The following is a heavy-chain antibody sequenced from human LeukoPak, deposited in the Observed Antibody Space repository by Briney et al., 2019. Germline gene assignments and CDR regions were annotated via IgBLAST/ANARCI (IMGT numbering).Heavy chain of an antibody. CDR2: IYYSGST. D-gene: IGHD6-13*01. J-gene: IGHJ3*02. CDR1: GGSISSYY. CDR3: ARGSSSSWYNRVGAFDI. Sequence: SETLSLTCTVSGGSISSYYWSWIRQPPGKGLEWIGYIYYSGSTNYNPSLKSRVTISVDTSKNQFSLKLSSVTAADTAVYYCARGSSSSWYNRVGAFDIWGQGTMVTVSS. V-gene: IGHV4-59*01.